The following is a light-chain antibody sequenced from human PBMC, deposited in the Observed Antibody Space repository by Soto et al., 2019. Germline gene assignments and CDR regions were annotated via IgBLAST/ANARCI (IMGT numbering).Light chain of an antibody. CDR3: QQLNTYPVT. Sequence: SCLSASTGHRVAGLCRASQGVSRYLSWYQQKPGRAPILLISAASTLQSGVPARFSGSGSGTDFTLSITSLQPEDFATYYCQQLNTYPVTFGGGTKVDIK. CDR1: QGVSRY. V-gene: IGKV1-9*01. J-gene: IGKJ4*01. CDR2: AAS.